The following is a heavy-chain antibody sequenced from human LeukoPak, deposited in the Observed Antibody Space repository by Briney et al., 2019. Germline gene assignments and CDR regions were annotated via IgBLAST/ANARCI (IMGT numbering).Heavy chain of an antibody. D-gene: IGHD2-21*02. V-gene: IGHV3-30*18. CDR3: AKDQSPYCGGDCYPTFDY. J-gene: IGHJ4*02. CDR2: ISYDGSNK. Sequence: GGSLRLSCAASGFTFSSYGMHWVRQAPGKGLEWVAVISYDGSNKYYADSVKGRFTISRDNSKNTLYLQMNSLRAEDTAVYYCAKDQSPYCGGDCYPTFDYWGQGTLVTVSS. CDR1: GFTFSSYG.